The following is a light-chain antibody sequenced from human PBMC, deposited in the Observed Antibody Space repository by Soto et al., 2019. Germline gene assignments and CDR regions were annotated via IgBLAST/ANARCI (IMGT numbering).Light chain of an antibody. Sequence: DILMTQSPSSLSASVGDRVTITCRASQGISNYLAWYHQKPGKVPKLLIYAGSTLQSGVPSRFSGRGSGTDFTLTISSLEPEDVGNYYCQKYDSAPRTFGQWTKVEIK. CDR2: AGS. CDR3: QKYDSAPRT. J-gene: IGKJ1*01. CDR1: QGISNY. V-gene: IGKV1-27*01.